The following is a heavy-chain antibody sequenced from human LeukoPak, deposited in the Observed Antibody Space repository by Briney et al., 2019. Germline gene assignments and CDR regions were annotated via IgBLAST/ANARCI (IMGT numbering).Heavy chain of an antibody. V-gene: IGHV3-23*01. D-gene: IGHD1-1*01. J-gene: IGHJ6*02. CDR2: IIDSGVRT. CDR3: AKGHGNNWDLTDPGLDV. CDR1: GFTFDSYA. Sequence: GGSLRLSCAASGFTFDSYAMSWVRQAPGKGLEWVSAIIDSGVRTYYADSVKGRFTISRDDSKFTLYLQMNSLRAEDTAVYYCAKGHGNNWDLTDPGLDVWGQGTTVTVSS.